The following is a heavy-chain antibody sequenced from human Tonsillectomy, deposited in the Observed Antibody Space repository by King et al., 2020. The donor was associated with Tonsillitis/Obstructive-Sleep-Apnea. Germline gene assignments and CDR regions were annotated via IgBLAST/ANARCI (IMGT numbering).Heavy chain of an antibody. CDR1: GGSISSGGFY. D-gene: IGHD3-22*01. J-gene: IGHJ6*03. CDR2: IYYSGST. CDR3: ARGGEGVVITYHYYYYYMDV. Sequence: LPLQESGPGLVKPSLNLSLTCTVSGGSISSGGFYWSWIRQHPGKGLEWIGYIYYSGSTYYNPSLKSRVTISVDTSKNQFSLKLSSVTAADTAVYFCARGGEGVVITYHYYYYYMDVWGKGTTVTVSS. V-gene: IGHV4-31*03.